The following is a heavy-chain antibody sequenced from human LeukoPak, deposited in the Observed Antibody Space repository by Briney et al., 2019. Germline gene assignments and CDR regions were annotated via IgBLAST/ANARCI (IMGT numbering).Heavy chain of an antibody. J-gene: IGHJ4*02. V-gene: IGHV1-46*01. CDR1: GYTFTNYY. CDR2: INPSGGST. Sequence: ASVKVSCKASGYTFTNYYMHWMRQAPGQGLEWMGIINPSGGSTKYAQNFQGRVTMTRDTSTSTVYMELSSPRSEDTAVFYCATTGSGRTFDYWGQGTLVTVSS. CDR3: ATTGSGRTFDY. D-gene: IGHD6-19*01.